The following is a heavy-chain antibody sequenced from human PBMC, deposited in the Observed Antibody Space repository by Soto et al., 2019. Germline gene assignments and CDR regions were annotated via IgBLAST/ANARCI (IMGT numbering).Heavy chain of an antibody. J-gene: IGHJ4*02. D-gene: IGHD3-16*02. V-gene: IGHV1-69*06. CDR3: ARYLRGEDYFDY. Sequence: ASVKVSCKASGGTFSSYAISWVRQAPGQGLEWMGGIIPIFGTANYAQKFQGRVTITADKSTSTAYMELSSLRSEDTAVYYCARYLRGEDYFDYWGQGTLVTVSS. CDR1: GGTFSSYA. CDR2: IIPIFGTA.